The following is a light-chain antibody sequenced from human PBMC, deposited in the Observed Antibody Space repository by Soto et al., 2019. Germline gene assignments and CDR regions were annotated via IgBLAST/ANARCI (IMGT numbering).Light chain of an antibody. CDR2: EVT. J-gene: IGLJ3*02. CDR3: CSYAGGSIPVV. V-gene: IGLV2-23*02. CDR1: SSDVGSYNL. Sequence: QSALTQPASVSGSPGQSITISCTGTSSDVGSYNLVSWCQQHPGKAPKLMIYEVTKRPSGVSNRLSGSKSGNTASLTISGLQAEDEADYYCCSYAGGSIPVVFGGGTKLTVL.